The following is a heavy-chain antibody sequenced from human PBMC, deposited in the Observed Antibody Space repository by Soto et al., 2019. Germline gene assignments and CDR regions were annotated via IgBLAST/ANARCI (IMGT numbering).Heavy chain of an antibody. Sequence: ASVKVSCKASGYTFTGYYMHWVRQAPGQGVEWMGWINPNSGGTNYAQKFQGWVTMTRDTSISTAYMELSRLRADDTAVYYCARGQYSSSSYYYGMDVWGQGTTVTVS. D-gene: IGHD6-6*01. V-gene: IGHV1-2*04. CDR2: INPNSGGT. CDR1: GYTFTGYY. CDR3: ARGQYSSSSYYYGMDV. J-gene: IGHJ6*02.